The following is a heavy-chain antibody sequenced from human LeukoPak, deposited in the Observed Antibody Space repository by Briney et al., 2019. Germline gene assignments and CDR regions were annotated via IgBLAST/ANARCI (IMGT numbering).Heavy chain of an antibody. V-gene: IGHV4-4*07. CDR3: ASGEGSDPYYYYGMDV. CDR2: IYTSGST. D-gene: IGHD3-10*01. Sequence: PSETLSLTCTVSGGSISSYYWSWIRQPAGKGLEWIGRIYTSGSTNYNPSLKSRVTMSVDTSKNKFSLKLSSVTAADTAVYYCASGEGSDPYYYYGMDVWGQGTTVTVSS. CDR1: GGSISSYY. J-gene: IGHJ6*02.